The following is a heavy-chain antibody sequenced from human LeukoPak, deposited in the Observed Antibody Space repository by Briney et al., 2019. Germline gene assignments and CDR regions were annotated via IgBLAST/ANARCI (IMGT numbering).Heavy chain of an antibody. CDR3: ARGLYYDFWSGYFSATRYYGMDV. CDR2: MNPNSGNT. V-gene: IGHV1-8*01. J-gene: IGHJ6*02. CDR1: GYTFTSYD. D-gene: IGHD3-3*01. Sequence: ASVKVSCKASGYTFTSYDINWVRQAAGQGLEWMGWMNPNSGNTGYAQKFQGRVTMTRNTSISTAYMELSSLRSEDTAVYYCARGLYYDFWSGYFSATRYYGMDVWGQGTTVTVSS.